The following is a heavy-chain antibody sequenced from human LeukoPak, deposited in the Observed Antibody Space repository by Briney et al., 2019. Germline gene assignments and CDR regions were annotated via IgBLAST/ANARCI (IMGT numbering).Heavy chain of an antibody. CDR3: AKVGDNWDFDY. V-gene: IGHV3-30*18. Sequence: GGSLRLSCAASGFTFSSYAMHWVRQAPGKGLEWVALISYDGSNKYYADSVKGRFTISRDNSKNTLYLQMNSLRTEDTAVYYRAKVGDNWDFDYWGQGTLVSVSS. CDR2: ISYDGSNK. J-gene: IGHJ4*02. D-gene: IGHD3-16*01. CDR1: GFTFSSYA.